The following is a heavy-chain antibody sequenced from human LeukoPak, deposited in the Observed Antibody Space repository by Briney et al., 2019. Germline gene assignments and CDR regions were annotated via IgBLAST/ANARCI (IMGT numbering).Heavy chain of an antibody. CDR1: GFTFSNYW. Sequence: GGSLRLSCAASGFTFSNYWMDWVRQSPGEGLEWVANIKEDGSDKYYVDSVKGRFTISRDNAKNSLYLQMNSLRAEDTAVYYCARNSGWFRFDYWGQGTLVTVSS. CDR2: IKEDGSDK. J-gene: IGHJ4*02. V-gene: IGHV3-7*03. CDR3: ARNSGWFRFDY. D-gene: IGHD6-19*01.